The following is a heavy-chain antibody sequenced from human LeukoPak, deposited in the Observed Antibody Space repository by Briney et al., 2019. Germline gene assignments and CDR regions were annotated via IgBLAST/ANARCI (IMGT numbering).Heavy chain of an antibody. Sequence: GGSLRLSCAASGFTFSSYWMSWVRQAPGKGLEWVSAISGSGGSTYYADSVKGRFTISRDNSKNTLYLQMNSLRAEDAAVYYCSANYCSGTNCYYYWGQGTLVTVSS. V-gene: IGHV3-23*01. CDR3: SANYCSGTNCYYY. CDR1: GFTFSSYW. CDR2: ISGSGGST. D-gene: IGHD2-15*01. J-gene: IGHJ4*02.